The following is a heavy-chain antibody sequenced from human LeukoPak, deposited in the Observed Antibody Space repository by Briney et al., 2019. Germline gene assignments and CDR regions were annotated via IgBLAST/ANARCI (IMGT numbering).Heavy chain of an antibody. V-gene: IGHV3-9*01. CDR3: TKDKGIINGFYYFDS. CDR1: GFTFNEYA. CDR2: ISWNSDNI. D-gene: IGHD3-10*01. J-gene: IGHJ4*02. Sequence: GGSLRLSCAASGFTFNEYAMHWVRQVPGKGLEWVASISWNSDNIAYADSVMGRFTISRDNAKSSLYLQMNGLRPGDTAFYYCTKDKGIINGFYYFDSWGQGTLVAVSS.